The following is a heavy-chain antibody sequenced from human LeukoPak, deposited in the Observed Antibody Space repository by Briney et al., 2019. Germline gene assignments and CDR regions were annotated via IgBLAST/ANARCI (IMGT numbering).Heavy chain of an antibody. CDR3: ARGWVRYCSSTSCYGNWFDP. CDR1: GHSISSGYY. D-gene: IGHD2-2*01. CDR2: IYYSGST. V-gene: IGHV4-38-2*02. Sequence: SETLSLTCTVSGHSISSGYYWGWIRQTPGKGLEWIGSIYYSGSTYYNPSLKSRVTISVDTSKNQFSLKLSSVTAADTAVYYCARGWVRYCSSTSCYGNWFDPWGQGTLVTVSS. J-gene: IGHJ5*02.